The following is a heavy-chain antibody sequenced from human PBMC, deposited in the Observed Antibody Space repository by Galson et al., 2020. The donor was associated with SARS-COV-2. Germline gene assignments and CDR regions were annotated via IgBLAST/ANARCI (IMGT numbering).Heavy chain of an antibody. V-gene: IGHV1-18*01. CDR3: ARVGYYDSSGYYDH. Sequence: ASVKVSCKASGYTYLLYGISWVRQAPGQGLKWMGWISAYNGNTDYAQKFQGRVTMTTDTSTSTVYMELRSLRSDDTAVYYCARVGYYDSSGYYDHWGQGTLVTVSS. CDR2: ISAYNGNT. D-gene: IGHD3-22*01. J-gene: IGHJ4*02. CDR1: GYTYLLYG.